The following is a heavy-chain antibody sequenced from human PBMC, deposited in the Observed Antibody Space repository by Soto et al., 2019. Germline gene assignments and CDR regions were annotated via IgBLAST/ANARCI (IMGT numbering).Heavy chain of an antibody. CDR2: ISGSGGST. Sequence: EVQLLESGGGLVQPGGSLRLSCAASGFTFSSYAMSWVRQAPGKGLEWVSAISGSGGSTYYADSVKGRFTISRDNSKNTLYLQMKSLRAEDTAVYYCAKRETSIAVAGCFAYWGQGTLVTVPS. J-gene: IGHJ4*02. CDR1: GFTFSSYA. CDR3: AKRETSIAVAGCFAY. D-gene: IGHD6-19*01. V-gene: IGHV3-23*01.